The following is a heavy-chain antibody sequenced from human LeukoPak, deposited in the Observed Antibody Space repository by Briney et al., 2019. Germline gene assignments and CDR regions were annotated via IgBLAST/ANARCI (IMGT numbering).Heavy chain of an antibody. CDR3: AKGPTSTGTDYFDS. Sequence: GGSLRLSCAASGFTFDDYAMHWVRRAPGKGLEWVSGISWNSGSIGYADSVKGRFTISRDNVKNSLYLQMNSLRAEDTALYYCAKGPTSTGTDYFDSWGQGTLVTVSS. D-gene: IGHD4-17*01. CDR1: GFTFDDYA. J-gene: IGHJ4*02. CDR2: ISWNSGSI. V-gene: IGHV3-9*01.